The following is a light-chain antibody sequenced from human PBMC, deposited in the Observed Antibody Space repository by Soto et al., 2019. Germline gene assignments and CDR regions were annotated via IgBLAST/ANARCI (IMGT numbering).Light chain of an antibody. CDR3: QQTYITPPT. Sequence: DIQMTQSPTSLSASIGDRVTITCRASQNIGLSLNWLQRKPGRAPQLLIYATSRLHSGVPSRFSGSGSGTDFTLTISSLQPEDFATYSCQQTYITPPTVGGGTTVDIK. CDR1: QNIGLS. J-gene: IGKJ4*01. V-gene: IGKV1-39*01. CDR2: ATS.